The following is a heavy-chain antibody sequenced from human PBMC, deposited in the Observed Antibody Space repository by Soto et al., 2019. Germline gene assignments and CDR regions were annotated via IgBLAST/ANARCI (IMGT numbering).Heavy chain of an antibody. Sequence: ASVKVSCKASGYNFSDYYIHWVRQAPGQGLEWLGWVSPKSGGTNYAQKFKGRVTMTRDTSSNTVYMDLSGLKSDDAAVFYCAREISGGGTLNWFDPWGQGTLVTVSS. V-gene: IGHV1-2*02. D-gene: IGHD2-8*02. CDR2: VSPKSGGT. CDR1: GYNFSDYY. CDR3: AREISGGGTLNWFDP. J-gene: IGHJ5*02.